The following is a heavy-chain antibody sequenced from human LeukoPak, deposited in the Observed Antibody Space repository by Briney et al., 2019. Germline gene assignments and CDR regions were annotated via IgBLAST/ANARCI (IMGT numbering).Heavy chain of an antibody. CDR2: ISGSGGST. Sequence: GGSLRLSCAASGFTFSSYAMSWVRQAPGKGLEWVSAISGSGGSTYYADSVKGRFTISRDDSKNTLHLQMNTLKTEDTAVYYCTTASYYYDTSAYYSSDYWGQGTLVTVSS. V-gene: IGHV3-23*01. J-gene: IGHJ4*02. CDR3: TTASYYYDTSAYYSSDY. CDR1: GFTFSSYA. D-gene: IGHD3-22*01.